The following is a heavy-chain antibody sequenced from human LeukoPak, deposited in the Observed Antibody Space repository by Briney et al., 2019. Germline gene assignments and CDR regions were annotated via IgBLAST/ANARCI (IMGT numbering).Heavy chain of an antibody. CDR2: LFTGGGRT. CDR1: GFTFNNCL. CDR3: AKECDYSPGHKFDL. Sequence: GGSLRLSCAASGFTFNNCLMSWVRQAPGKGLEWVSVLFTGGGRTLYADSVRGRFTISGGTSRTTLYLQMNGLRAEDTAVYYCAKECDYSPGHKFDLWGQGTLVTVSS. J-gene: IGHJ4*02. D-gene: IGHD3-10*01. V-gene: IGHV3-23*01.